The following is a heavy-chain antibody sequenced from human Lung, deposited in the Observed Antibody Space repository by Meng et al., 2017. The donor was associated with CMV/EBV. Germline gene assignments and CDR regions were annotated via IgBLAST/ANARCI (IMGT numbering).Heavy chain of an antibody. D-gene: IGHD1-26*01. CDR1: GFAFSSYA. CDR2: ISGSGGST. J-gene: IGHJ6*02. Sequence: GESLKISCAASGFAFSSYAVSWVRQAPGKGLECVSGISGSGGSTNYADSVKGRFTISRDNSKNTLYLQMNSLRVEDTGIYYCARDMYWDQSYHGLDVWGRGXTVTVSS. V-gene: IGHV3-23*01. CDR3: ARDMYWDQSYHGLDV.